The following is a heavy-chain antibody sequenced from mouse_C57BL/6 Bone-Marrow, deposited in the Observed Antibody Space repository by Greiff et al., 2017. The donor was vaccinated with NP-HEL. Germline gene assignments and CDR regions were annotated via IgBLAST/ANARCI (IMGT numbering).Heavy chain of an antibody. J-gene: IGHJ3*01. Sequence: QVHVKQSGPELVKPGASVKISCKASGYAFSSSWMNWVKQRPGKGLEWIGRIYPGDGDTNYNGKFKGKATLTADKSSSTAYMQLSSLTSEDSAVYFCATTTVPAWFAYWGQGTLVTVSA. V-gene: IGHV1-82*01. CDR2: IYPGDGDT. CDR1: GYAFSSSW. D-gene: IGHD1-1*01. CDR3: ATTTVPAWFAY.